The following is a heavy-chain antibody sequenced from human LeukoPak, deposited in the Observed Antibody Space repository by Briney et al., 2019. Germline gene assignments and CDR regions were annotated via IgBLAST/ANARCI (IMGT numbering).Heavy chain of an antibody. CDR1: GFTFSDYW. CDR2: IKQDGSEK. V-gene: IGHV3-7*01. J-gene: IGHJ4*02. Sequence: GGSLRLSCAASGFTFSDYWINWVRQAPGKGLVWVANIKQDGSEKNYVDSVKGRFTISRDNAKNSVYLQLNSLRAEDTAVYYCARGNNGAFDYWGQGSLVTVSS. CDR3: ARGNNGAFDY. D-gene: IGHD4/OR15-4a*01.